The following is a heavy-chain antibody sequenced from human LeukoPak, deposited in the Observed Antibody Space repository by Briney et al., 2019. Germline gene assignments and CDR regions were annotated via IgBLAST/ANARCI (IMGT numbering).Heavy chain of an antibody. CDR2: IYYTGST. D-gene: IGHD3-22*01. Sequence: SETLSLTCTVSGGSINSYYWSWIRQPPGKGLEWIGYIYYTGSTNYNPSLKNRVTISADTSKNQFSLKLSSVTAADTAVYFCARHQGHDFYDSSGYYSFDYWGQGTLVTVSS. J-gene: IGHJ4*02. CDR3: ARHQGHDFYDSSGYYSFDY. V-gene: IGHV4-59*08. CDR1: GGSINSYY.